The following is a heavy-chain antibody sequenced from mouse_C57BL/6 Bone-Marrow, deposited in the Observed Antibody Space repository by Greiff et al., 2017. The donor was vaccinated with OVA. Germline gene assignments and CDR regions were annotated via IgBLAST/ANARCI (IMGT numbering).Heavy chain of an antibody. D-gene: IGHD2-3*01. CDR2: TYPGGGYT. CDR1: GYTFTNYW. J-gene: IGHJ2*01. V-gene: IGHV1-63*01. CDR3: ARFGYYVYFDY. Sequence: VQLQQSGAELVRPGTSVRMSCKASGYTFTNYWIGWAKQRPGHGLEWIGDTYPGGGYTNYNEKFKGKATLTADKSSSTAYMQFSSLTSEDSAIYYCARFGYYVYFDYWGQGTTLTVSS.